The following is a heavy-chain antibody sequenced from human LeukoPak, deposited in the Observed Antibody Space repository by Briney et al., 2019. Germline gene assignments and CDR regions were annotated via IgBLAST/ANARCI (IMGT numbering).Heavy chain of an antibody. D-gene: IGHD2-2*01. CDR1: GGSLSSYY. CDR2: IYYSGST. V-gene: IGHV4-59*01. J-gene: IGHJ5*02. Sequence: SETLPLTCTVSGGSLSSYYWSWIRQPPGKGLEWIGYIYYSGSTNYNPSLKSRVTMSVDTSKNQFSLKLTSVTAADTAVYYCAREGYCSSSSCNNWLDPWGQGTLVTVSS. CDR3: AREGYCSSSSCNNWLDP.